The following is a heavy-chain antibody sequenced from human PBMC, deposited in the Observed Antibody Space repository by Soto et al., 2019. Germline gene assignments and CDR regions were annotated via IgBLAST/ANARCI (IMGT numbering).Heavy chain of an antibody. J-gene: IGHJ6*02. V-gene: IGHV4-30-4*01. CDR2: IFYSGTT. Sequence: PSETLSLTWTVSGDSISIADYYWSWIRQTPGKGLEWIGHIFYSGTTYYNPSLKSRLTISVDTSKNHFSLRLTSVTAADTAVYYCARDLWVEPELYYYGMDVWGQGTTVTVSS. CDR1: GDSISIADYY. D-gene: IGHD1-1*01. CDR3: ARDLWVEPELYYYGMDV.